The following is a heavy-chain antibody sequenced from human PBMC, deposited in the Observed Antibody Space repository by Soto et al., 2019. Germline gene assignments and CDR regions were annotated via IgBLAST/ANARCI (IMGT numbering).Heavy chain of an antibody. CDR2: MYSAGSA. J-gene: IGHJ4*02. CDR1: GYSFSAYW. V-gene: IGHV3-66*01. Sequence: HPGGSLRLSFAASGYSFSAYWMHWVRQVPGKGLVWVSRMYSAGSADFADSVKVRFTISRDNSKNTLYLQMSSLRAEDTAVYYCGRVHSSSYHYFASWGQGTVVTASS. D-gene: IGHD6-13*01. CDR3: GRVHSSSYHYFAS.